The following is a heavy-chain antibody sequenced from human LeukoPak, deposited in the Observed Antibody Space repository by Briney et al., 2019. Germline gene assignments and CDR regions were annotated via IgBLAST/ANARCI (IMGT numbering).Heavy chain of an antibody. CDR3: AKHIIGGTGDLAFDI. J-gene: IGHJ3*02. Sequence: GGSLRLSCAASGFTFDDYAMHRVRHAPGKGLEGGSGIRWDRGSIGYADSVKGRFTISRDNAKNSLYLQMNSLRAEDTALYYCAKHIIGGTGDLAFDIWGQGTMVPVSS. V-gene: IGHV3-9*01. CDR2: IRWDRGSI. D-gene: IGHD7-27*01. CDR1: GFTFDDYA.